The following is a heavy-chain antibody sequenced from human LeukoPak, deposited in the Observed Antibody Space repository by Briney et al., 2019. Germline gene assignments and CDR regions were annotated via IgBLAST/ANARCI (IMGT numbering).Heavy chain of an antibody. CDR3: AREIGGSGRGDV. CDR1: GGSISSYY. V-gene: IGHV4-59*13. CDR2: IYSSGNT. D-gene: IGHD3-10*01. J-gene: IGHJ6*02. Sequence: SETLSLTCTVPGGSISSYYWSWIRQPPGKGLEWIGYIYSSGNTNYNPSLKSRLTISIDTSKNQFSMKLSSVTAADTAVYYCAREIGGSGRGDVWGQGTTVTVSS.